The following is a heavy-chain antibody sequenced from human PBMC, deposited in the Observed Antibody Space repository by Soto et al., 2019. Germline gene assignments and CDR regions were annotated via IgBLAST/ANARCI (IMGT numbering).Heavy chain of an antibody. CDR1: GFTFSNYW. J-gene: IGHJ4*02. V-gene: IGHV3-74*01. D-gene: IGHD3-22*01. Sequence: GGSLRLSCAASGFTFSNYWMYWVRQAPGKGLVWVSRVNGDGSRTTYADSAKGRFTISRDNAKNTLYLQMNSLRAEDTAVYYCARGPDYYDSSAYYGYWGQGTLVTVSS. CDR3: ARGPDYYDSSAYYGY. CDR2: VNGDGSRT.